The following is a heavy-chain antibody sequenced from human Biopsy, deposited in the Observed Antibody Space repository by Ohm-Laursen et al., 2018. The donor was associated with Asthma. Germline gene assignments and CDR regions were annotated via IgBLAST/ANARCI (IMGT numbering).Heavy chain of an antibody. CDR2: ILTKFDIT. CDR1: GGSFSNFA. CDR3: ARCQVGYSSGWSLLLKKIYYSGMDV. D-gene: IGHD6-19*01. Sequence: ASVKVSCKASGGSFSNFAFSWVRQAPGHGLEWMGTILTKFDITSYAEKLQGRVTITADESTSTAYMEVTSLRSEDTAIYYCARCQVGYSSGWSLLLKKIYYSGMDVWGQGTAVTVSS. V-gene: IGHV1-69*13. J-gene: IGHJ6*02.